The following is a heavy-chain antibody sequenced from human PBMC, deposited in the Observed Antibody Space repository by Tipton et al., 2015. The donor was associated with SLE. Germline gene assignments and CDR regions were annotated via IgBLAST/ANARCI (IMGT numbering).Heavy chain of an antibody. Sequence: QSGAEVKKPGASVKVSCKASGYTFTSYYMHWVRQAPGQGLEWMGIINPSGGSTSYAQKIQGRVTIARDTSTSTVYMELSSLRSDDPAVYYCAGGRGTQGCYYYAMDVWGQGAWVSVSS. J-gene: IGHJ6*02. D-gene: IGHD1-1*01. CDR1: GYTFTSYY. CDR3: AGGRGTQGCYYYAMDV. CDR2: INPSGGST. V-gene: IGHV1-46*01.